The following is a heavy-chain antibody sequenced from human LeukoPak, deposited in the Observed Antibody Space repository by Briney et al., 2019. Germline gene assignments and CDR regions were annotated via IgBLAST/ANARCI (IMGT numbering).Heavy chain of an antibody. CDR2: IYYSGST. Sequence: GSLRLSCAASGFTVSSNYMSWVRQAPGKGLEWIGYIYYSGSTNYNPSLKSRVTISVDTSKNQFSLKLSSVTAADTAVYYCARSTVPATEIDYWGQGTLVTVSS. V-gene: IGHV4-59*02. D-gene: IGHD1-1*01. CDR1: GFTVSSNY. J-gene: IGHJ4*02. CDR3: ARSTVPATEIDY.